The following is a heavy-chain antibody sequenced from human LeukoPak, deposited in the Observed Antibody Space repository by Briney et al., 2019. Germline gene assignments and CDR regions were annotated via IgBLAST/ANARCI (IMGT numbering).Heavy chain of an antibody. CDR1: GYTFTSFG. CDR2: IGAYNGDT. Sequence: GASVKVSCKPSGYTFTSFGISWVRQAPGQGLVWMGWIGAYNGDTNYAQKFQGRVTMTTDTSTSTAYMDLRSLRSDDTAVYYCTRDHCSGDNCPSFDYWGQGTLVTVSS. D-gene: IGHD2-15*01. V-gene: IGHV1-18*04. J-gene: IGHJ4*02. CDR3: TRDHCSGDNCPSFDY.